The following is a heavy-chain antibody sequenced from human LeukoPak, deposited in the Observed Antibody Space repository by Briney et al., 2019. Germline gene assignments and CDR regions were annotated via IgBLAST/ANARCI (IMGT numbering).Heavy chain of an antibody. CDR2: ISGSGGAT. Sequence: GGSLRLSCVASGFSFSSYWMHWVRQVPGKGLEWVSAISGSGGATYYADSVRGRFTISRDNSKNTLYLQMNSLRAEDTALYYCAKGGPLGYCTSTSCYTVFHWGQGTLVTVSS. V-gene: IGHV3-23*01. CDR3: AKGGPLGYCTSTSCYTVFH. CDR1: GFSFSSYW. J-gene: IGHJ4*02. D-gene: IGHD2-2*02.